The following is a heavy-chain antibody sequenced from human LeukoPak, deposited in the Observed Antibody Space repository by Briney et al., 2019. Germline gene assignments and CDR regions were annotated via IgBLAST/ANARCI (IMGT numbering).Heavy chain of an antibody. CDR3: ARVDSSSGNYYYYMDV. J-gene: IGHJ6*03. Sequence: PSQTLSLTCTVSGGSISSGSYYWSWIRQPAGKGLEWIGRIYTSGSTNYNPSLKSRVTISVDTSKNQFSLKLSSVTAADTAVYYCARVDSSSGNYYYYMDVWGKGTTVTVSS. CDR2: IYTSGST. D-gene: IGHD6-6*01. V-gene: IGHV4-61*02. CDR1: GGSISSGSYY.